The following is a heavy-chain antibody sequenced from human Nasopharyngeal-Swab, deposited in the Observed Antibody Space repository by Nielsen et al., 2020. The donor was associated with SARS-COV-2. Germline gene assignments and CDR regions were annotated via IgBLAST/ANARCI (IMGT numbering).Heavy chain of an antibody. CDR3: ARRGYGDYRVDY. CDR2: IIPIFGTA. Sequence: SVKVSCKASGGTFSSYAISWVRQAPGQGLEWMGGIIPIFGTANYAQKFQGRVTITADESTSTAYMELSSLRSEDTAVYYCARRGYGDYRVDYWGQGTLVTVSS. D-gene: IGHD4-17*01. J-gene: IGHJ4*02. V-gene: IGHV1-69*13. CDR1: GGTFSSYA.